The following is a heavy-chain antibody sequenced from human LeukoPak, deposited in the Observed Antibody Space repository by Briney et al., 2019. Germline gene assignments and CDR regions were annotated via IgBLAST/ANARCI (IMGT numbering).Heavy chain of an antibody. Sequence: GGSLRLSCAASGFAFDGHGMSWVRQAPGKGLEWVSAISGSGDNTHYADSVKGRFTISRDNSKNTLYLQMNSLRAEDTAVYYCAKEGPKSIAATGYYMDVWGKGTTVTISS. CDR2: ISGSGDNT. CDR1: GFAFDGHG. D-gene: IGHD6-25*01. CDR3: AKEGPKSIAATGYYMDV. J-gene: IGHJ6*03. V-gene: IGHV3-23*01.